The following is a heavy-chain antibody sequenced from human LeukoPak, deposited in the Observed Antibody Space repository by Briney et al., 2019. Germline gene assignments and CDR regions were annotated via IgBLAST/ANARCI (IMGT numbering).Heavy chain of an antibody. CDR2: ISSSGSTI. D-gene: IGHD1-26*01. CDR1: GFTFSDYY. Sequence: PGGSLRLSCAASGFTFSDYYMSWIRQAPGKGLEWVSYISSSGSTIYYADSVKGRFTISRDSAKNSLYLQMNSLRAEDTAVYYCARERASGSYYSFDYWGQGTLVTVSS. V-gene: IGHV3-11*04. CDR3: ARERASGSYYSFDY. J-gene: IGHJ4*02.